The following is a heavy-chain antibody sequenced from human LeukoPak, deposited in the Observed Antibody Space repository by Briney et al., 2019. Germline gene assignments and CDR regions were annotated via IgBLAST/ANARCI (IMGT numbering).Heavy chain of an antibody. V-gene: IGHV1-69*13. CDR2: IIPIFGTA. CDR1: GGTFSSYA. Sequence: ASVKVSCKASGGTFSSYAISWVRQAPGQGLEWMGGIIPIFGTANYAQKFQGRVTITADESTSTAYMELSSLRSEDTAVYYCARAKYYYDSSGLRETSYAFDIWGQGTMVTVSS. J-gene: IGHJ3*02. D-gene: IGHD3-22*01. CDR3: ARAKYYYDSSGLRETSYAFDI.